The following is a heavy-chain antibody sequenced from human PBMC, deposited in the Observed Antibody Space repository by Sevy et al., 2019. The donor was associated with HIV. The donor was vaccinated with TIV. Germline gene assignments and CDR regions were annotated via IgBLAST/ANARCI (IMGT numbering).Heavy chain of an antibody. J-gene: IGHJ4*02. D-gene: IGHD3-3*01. CDR2: IWHDESYQ. CDR1: GFAFSSFA. V-gene: IGHV3-33*01. Sequence: GGSLRLSCAASGFAFSSFAMHWVRQAPGKGLEWVAVIWHDESYQYYLDSVKGRFTISRDNSKNTLYLQMSSLRAEDTAVYYCVRDVGYGVWNGYLYWGQGTLVTVSS. CDR3: VRDVGYGVWNGYLY.